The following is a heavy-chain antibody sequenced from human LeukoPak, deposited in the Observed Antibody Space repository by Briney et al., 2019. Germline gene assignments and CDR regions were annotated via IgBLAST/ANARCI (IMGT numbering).Heavy chain of an antibody. Sequence: GGSLRLSCAASGFIFSGYALHWVRQAPGKGLEHVSAISTHGDTTVHANSVKGRFTISRDNSKNTLYLQMGSLREEDTAVYFCAGDLEQHSYYMDVWGRGTTVTVSS. D-gene: IGHD6-13*01. V-gene: IGHV3-64*01. J-gene: IGHJ6*03. CDR1: GFIFSGYA. CDR3: AGDLEQHSYYMDV. CDR2: ISTHGDTT.